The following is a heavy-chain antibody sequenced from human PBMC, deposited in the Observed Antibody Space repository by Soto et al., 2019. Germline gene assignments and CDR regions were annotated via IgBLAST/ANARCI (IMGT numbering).Heavy chain of an antibody. CDR1: GFTFSTYN. Sequence: PGGSLRLSCSASGFTFSTYNMNWVRQAPGKGLEWVSSISYSDSFIFYADSVKGRFTISRDNAKNSLYLQMNSLRAEDTAVYYCARVGFYSSSVYFDYWGQGTLVTVSS. CDR2: ISYSDSFI. CDR3: ARVGFYSSSVYFDY. D-gene: IGHD6-6*01. J-gene: IGHJ4*02. V-gene: IGHV3-21*06.